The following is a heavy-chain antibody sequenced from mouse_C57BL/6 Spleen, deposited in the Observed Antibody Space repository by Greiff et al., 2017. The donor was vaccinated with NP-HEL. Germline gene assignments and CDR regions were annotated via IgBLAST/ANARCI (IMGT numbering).Heavy chain of an antibody. CDR3: ANIYYEYAMDY. Sequence: VKLVESGAELARPGASVKLSCKASGYTFTSYGISWVKQRTGQGLEWIGEIYPRSGDTYYNEKFKGKATLTADKSSSTAYMELRSLTSEDSAVYFCANIYYEYAMDYWGQGTSVTVSS. D-gene: IGHD1-1*01. CDR2: IYPRSGDT. J-gene: IGHJ4*01. V-gene: IGHV1-81*01. CDR1: GYTFTSYG.